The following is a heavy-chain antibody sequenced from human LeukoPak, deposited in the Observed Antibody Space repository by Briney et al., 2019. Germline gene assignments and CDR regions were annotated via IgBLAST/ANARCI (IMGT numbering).Heavy chain of an antibody. CDR2: IKSKTDGGTI. CDR3: AKDLYACSYGLIFDY. Sequence: GGSLRLSCAASGFSFSNAWMTWVRQAPGKGLEWVGRIKSKTDGGTIDYAAPVKGRFTISRDDSKNTLYLQMNSLRAEDTAVYYCAKDLYACSYGLIFDYWGQGTLVTVSS. CDR1: GFSFSNAW. J-gene: IGHJ4*02. V-gene: IGHV3-15*01. D-gene: IGHD5-18*01.